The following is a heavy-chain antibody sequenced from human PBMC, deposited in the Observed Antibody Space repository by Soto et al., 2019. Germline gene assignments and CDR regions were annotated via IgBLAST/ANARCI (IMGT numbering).Heavy chain of an antibody. CDR3: ARASPGMDV. CDR2: INQDGGEK. J-gene: IGHJ6*02. V-gene: IGHV3-7*01. Sequence: EVQLVESGGDLVQPGGSLRLSCAGSQFTFSNYWMNWVRQAPGKGLEWVANINQDGGEKYYVDSVKGRFTISRDIAKNSLFLQMNSLRADDTAVYYCARASPGMDVWGQGTTVTVSS. CDR1: QFTFSNYW.